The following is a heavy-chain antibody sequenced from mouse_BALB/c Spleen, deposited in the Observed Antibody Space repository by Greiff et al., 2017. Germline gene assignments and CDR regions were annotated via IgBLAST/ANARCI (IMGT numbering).Heavy chain of an antibody. D-gene: IGHD2-14*01. J-gene: IGHJ2*01. CDR1: GFTFSSFG. Sequence: VQRVESGGGLVQPGGSRKLSCAASGFTFSSFGMHWVRQAPEKGLEWVAYISSGSSTIYYADTVKGRFTISRDNPKNTLFLQMTSLRSEDTAMYYCASLGYRYDDVYFDYWGQGTTLTVSS. CDR3: ASLGYRYDDVYFDY. V-gene: IGHV5-17*02. CDR2: ISSGSSTI.